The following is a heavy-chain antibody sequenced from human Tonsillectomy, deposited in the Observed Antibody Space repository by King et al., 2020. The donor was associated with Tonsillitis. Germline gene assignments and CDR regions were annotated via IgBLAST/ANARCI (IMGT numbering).Heavy chain of an antibody. V-gene: IGHV4-34*01. CDR3: ARGAVLLWFGDTEGRQYNWFDP. CDR1: GGSFSDYY. J-gene: IGHJ5*02. CDR2: INHSGST. Sequence: VQLQQWGAGLLKPSETLSLTCAVYGGSFSDYYWSWIRQPPGKGLEWIGEINHSGSTNYNPSLKSRVTISVDTSKNQFSLELSSVTAADTAVYYFARGAVLLWFGDTEGRQYNWFDPWGQGTLVTVSS. D-gene: IGHD3-10*01.